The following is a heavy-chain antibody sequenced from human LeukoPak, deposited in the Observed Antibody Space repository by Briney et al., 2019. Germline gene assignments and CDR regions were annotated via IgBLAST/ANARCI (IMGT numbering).Heavy chain of an antibody. Sequence: SVKVSCKASGGTFSSYAISWVRQAPGQGLEWMGGIIPIFGTANYAQKFQGRVTITTDESTSTAYMELSSLRSEDTAVYYCARLSFSWGGSSGDPTGDVWGKGTTVTVSS. D-gene: IGHD6-19*01. J-gene: IGHJ6*04. CDR1: GGTFSSYA. CDR3: ARLSFSWGGSSGDPTGDV. V-gene: IGHV1-69*05. CDR2: IIPIFGTA.